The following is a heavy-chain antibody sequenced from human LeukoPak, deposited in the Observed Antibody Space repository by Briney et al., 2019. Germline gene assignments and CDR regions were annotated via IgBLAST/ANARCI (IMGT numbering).Heavy chain of an antibody. D-gene: IGHD5-24*01. CDR1: GFTFSSYA. V-gene: IGHV3-30*01. Sequence: GRSLRLSCAASGFTFSSYAMHWVRQAPGKGLEWVAVISYDGSNKYYADSVKGRFTISRDNSKNTLYLQMNSLRAEDTAVYYCAREMATMSTRGYFDLWGRGTLVTVSS. J-gene: IGHJ2*01. CDR3: AREMATMSTRGYFDL. CDR2: ISYDGSNK.